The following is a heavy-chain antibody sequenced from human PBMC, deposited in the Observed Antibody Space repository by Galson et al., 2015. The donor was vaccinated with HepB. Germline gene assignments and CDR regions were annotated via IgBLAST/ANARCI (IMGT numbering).Heavy chain of an antibody. CDR3: AKDLFSGSPGGWFDP. CDR1: GFTFSSYA. Sequence: SLRLSCAASGFTFSSYAMSWVRQAPGKGLEWVSAISGSGGSTYYADSVKGRFTFSRDNSKNTLYLQMNSLRAEDTAVYYCAKDLFSGSPGGWFDPWGQGTLVTVSS. D-gene: IGHD1-26*01. CDR2: ISGSGGST. V-gene: IGHV3-23*01. J-gene: IGHJ5*02.